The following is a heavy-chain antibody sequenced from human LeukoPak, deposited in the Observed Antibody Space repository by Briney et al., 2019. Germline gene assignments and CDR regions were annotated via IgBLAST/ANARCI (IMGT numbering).Heavy chain of an antibody. Sequence: PSETLSLTCTVSGGSISSSSYYWGWIRQPPGKGLEWIGSIYYSGSTYYNPSLKSRVTISVDTSKNQFSLKLSSVTAADTAAYYCARRLFRASEYDFWSGYSQRGYFDYWGQGTLVTVSS. D-gene: IGHD3-3*01. J-gene: IGHJ4*02. V-gene: IGHV4-39*01. CDR2: IYYSGST. CDR1: GGSISSSSYY. CDR3: ARRLFRASEYDFWSGYSQRGYFDY.